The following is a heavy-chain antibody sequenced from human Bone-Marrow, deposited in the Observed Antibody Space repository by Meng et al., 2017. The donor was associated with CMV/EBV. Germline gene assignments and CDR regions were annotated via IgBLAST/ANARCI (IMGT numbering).Heavy chain of an antibody. V-gene: IGHV1-69*05. Sequence: SVKVSCKASGGTFSSYAISWVRQAPGQGLEWMGGIIPIFGTANYAQKFQGRVTITTDESTSTAYMELSSLRSEDTAVYYCARGRQPQGIFGVVTPGPNWFDPWGQGTLVTVSS. J-gene: IGHJ5*02. CDR2: IIPIFGTA. CDR3: ARGRQPQGIFGVVTPGPNWFDP. D-gene: IGHD3-3*01. CDR1: GGTFSSYA.